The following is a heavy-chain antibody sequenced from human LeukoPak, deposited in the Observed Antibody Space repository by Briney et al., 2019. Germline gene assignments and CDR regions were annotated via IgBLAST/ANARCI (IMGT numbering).Heavy chain of an antibody. CDR1: GYTFTSYD. D-gene: IGHD3-10*01. CDR3: ARASYYNGYYYYYYMDV. CDR2: VNPNSGNT. J-gene: IGHJ6*03. Sequence: GASVKVSCKASGYTFTSYDINWVRQATGQGLEWMGWVNPNSGNTGYAQKFQGRVTMTRNTSISTAYMELSSLRSEDTAVYYCARASYYNGYYYYYYMDVWGKGTTVTISS. V-gene: IGHV1-8*01.